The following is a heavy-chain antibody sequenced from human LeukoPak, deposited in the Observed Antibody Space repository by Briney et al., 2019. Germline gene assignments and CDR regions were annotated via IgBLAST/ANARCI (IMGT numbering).Heavy chain of an antibody. D-gene: IGHD5/OR15-5a*01. CDR3: ARDPTQYLRYGHFDY. CDR1: GFTFSSSA. CDR2: INNVASHI. V-gene: IGHV3-21*01. Sequence: PGGSLRLSCAASGFTFSSSAMNWVRQAPGKGLEWVSSINNVASHIYYAHSEKGRFTISRDNAKNSLYLQMNSLSDEDTAVYYCARDPTQYLRYGHFDYWGQGTLVTVSS. J-gene: IGHJ4*02.